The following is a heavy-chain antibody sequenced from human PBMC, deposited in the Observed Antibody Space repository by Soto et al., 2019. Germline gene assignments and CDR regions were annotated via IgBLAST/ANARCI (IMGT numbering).Heavy chain of an antibody. CDR2: ISGSGGST. D-gene: IGHD2-2*01. CDR3: AKDQVIVVVPADYFDY. CDR1: GFTFSSYA. Sequence: EVQLLESGGGLVQPGGSLRLSCAASGFTFSSYAMSWVRQAPGKGLEWVSAISGSGGSTYYADSVKGRFTISRDNSKNTLYLQMNSLRAEDTAVYYCAKDQVIVVVPADYFDYWGQGTLVTVSS. J-gene: IGHJ4*02. V-gene: IGHV3-23*01.